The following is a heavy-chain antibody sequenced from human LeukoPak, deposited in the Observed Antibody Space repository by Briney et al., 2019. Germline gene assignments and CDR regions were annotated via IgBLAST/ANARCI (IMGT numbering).Heavy chain of an antibody. J-gene: IGHJ6*02. D-gene: IGHD1-26*01. CDR1: GFTFTTYG. CDR3: AKDIVGAALWGVFYYGMDV. Sequence: GGSLRLSCAASGFTFTTYGMHWVRQAPGKGPEWVAVISFDGSDKYYADSVKGRFTVSRGNSKNTVYLQMNSLRPEDTALYYCAKDIVGAALWGVFYYGMDVWGQGTTVTVSS. V-gene: IGHV3-30*18. CDR2: ISFDGSDK.